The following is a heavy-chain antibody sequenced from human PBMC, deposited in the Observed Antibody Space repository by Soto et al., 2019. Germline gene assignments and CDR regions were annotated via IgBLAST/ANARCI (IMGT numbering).Heavy chain of an antibody. J-gene: IGHJ4*02. V-gene: IGHV4-59*01. CDR1: GGSISSYY. CDR2: IYYSGST. Sequence: XXTLSLTCTVSGGSISSYYWSWIRQPPGKGLEWIGYIYYSGSTNYNPSLKSRVTISVDTSKNQFSLKLSSVTAADTAVYYCARDRMFDYWGQGTLVTVSS. CDR3: ARDRMFDY.